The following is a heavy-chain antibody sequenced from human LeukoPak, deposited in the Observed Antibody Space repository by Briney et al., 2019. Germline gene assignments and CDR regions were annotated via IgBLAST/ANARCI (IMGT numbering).Heavy chain of an antibody. CDR1: GGSFSGYR. V-gene: IGHV4-34*01. CDR3: ARQTGSGLFILP. CDR2: INHSGST. Sequence: SETLSLTCAVSGGSFSGYRWSWIRQSPGKGLEWIGEINHSGSTNYHPSLKSRVSISLDMSKNLFSLELISVTAADTAVYYCARQTGSGLFILPGGQGTLVTVSS. J-gene: IGHJ4*02. D-gene: IGHD3/OR15-3a*01.